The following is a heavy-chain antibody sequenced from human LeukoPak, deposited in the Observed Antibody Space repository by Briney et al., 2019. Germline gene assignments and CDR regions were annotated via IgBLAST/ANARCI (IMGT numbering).Heavy chain of an antibody. CDR2: IYHSGST. J-gene: IGHJ3*02. V-gene: IGHV4-59*12. CDR1: GGSISSYY. CDR3: ARGLNKGEPGPMAAFDI. D-gene: IGHD5-24*01. Sequence: SETLSLTCTVSGGSISSYYWSWIRQPPGKGLEWIGYIYHSGSTYYNPSLKSRVTISVDRSKNQFSLKLSSVTAADTAVYYCARGLNKGEPGPMAAFDIWGQGTMVTVSS.